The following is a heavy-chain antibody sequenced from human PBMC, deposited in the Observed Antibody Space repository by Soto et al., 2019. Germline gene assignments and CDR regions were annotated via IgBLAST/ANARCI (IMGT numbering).Heavy chain of an antibody. CDR2: FDPEDGET. V-gene: IGHV1-24*01. D-gene: IGHD3-3*01. Sequence: ASVKVSCKVSGYTLTELSMHWVRQAPGKGLEWMGGFDPEDGETIYAQKFQGRVTMTEDTSTDTAYMELSSLRSEDTAVYYCATDLLRFLEWFPRKKNYYYMDVWGKGTTVTVSS. J-gene: IGHJ6*03. CDR1: GYTLTELS. CDR3: ATDLLRFLEWFPRKKNYYYMDV.